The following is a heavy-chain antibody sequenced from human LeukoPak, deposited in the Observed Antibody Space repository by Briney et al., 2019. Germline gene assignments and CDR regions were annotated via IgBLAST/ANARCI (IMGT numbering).Heavy chain of an antibody. Sequence: PSETLSLTCAVYGGSFSGYYWSWIRQPPGKGLEWIGEINHSGSTNYNPSLKSRVTISVDTSKNQFSLKLSSVTAADTAVYYCARDAPFGGSYYALDYWGQGTLVTVSS. CDR3: ARDAPFGGSYYALDY. V-gene: IGHV4-34*01. CDR2: INHSGST. J-gene: IGHJ4*02. D-gene: IGHD1-26*01. CDR1: GGSFSGYY.